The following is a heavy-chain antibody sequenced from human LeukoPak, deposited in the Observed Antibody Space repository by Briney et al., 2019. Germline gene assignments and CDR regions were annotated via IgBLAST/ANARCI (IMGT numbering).Heavy chain of an antibody. J-gene: IGHJ5*02. CDR3: ARESNSYCGGDCYSGWFDP. Sequence: ASVKVSCKASGYTFTSYYMHWVRQAPGQGLEWMGLINPSGSSTSYAQKFQGRLSLTRDMSTSTDYMELSSLRSEDTAVYYCARESNSYCGGDCYSGWFDPWGQGTLVTVSS. V-gene: IGHV1-46*01. D-gene: IGHD2-21*02. CDR2: INPSGSST. CDR1: GYTFTSYY.